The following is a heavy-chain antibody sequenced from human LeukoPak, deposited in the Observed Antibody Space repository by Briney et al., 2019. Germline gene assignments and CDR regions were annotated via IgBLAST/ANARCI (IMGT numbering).Heavy chain of an antibody. D-gene: IGHD3-10*01. CDR2: IYYSGST. J-gene: IGHJ6*02. Sequence: SETLSLTCTVSGGSISSYHWTWIRQPPGKGLEWIGYIYYSGSTNYNPSLKSRVTISVDTSKNQFSLKLSSVTAADTAVYYCATSMVRPYFYYGLDVWGQGTTVTVSS. V-gene: IGHV4-59*01. CDR1: GGSISSYH. CDR3: ATSMVRPYFYYGLDV.